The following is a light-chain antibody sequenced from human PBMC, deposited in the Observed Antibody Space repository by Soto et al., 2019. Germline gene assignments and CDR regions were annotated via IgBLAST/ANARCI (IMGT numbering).Light chain of an antibody. CDR1: QSVSSY. CDR2: DAS. V-gene: IGKV3-11*01. Sequence: EIVLTQSPATLSLSPGERATLSCRASQSVSSYLAWYQQKPGQAPRLLIYDASNRATGIPARFSGSGSGTDFPLTISSLEPEDFAVYYCQQRSNWPTFGGGTKVEI. CDR3: QQRSNWPT. J-gene: IGKJ4*01.